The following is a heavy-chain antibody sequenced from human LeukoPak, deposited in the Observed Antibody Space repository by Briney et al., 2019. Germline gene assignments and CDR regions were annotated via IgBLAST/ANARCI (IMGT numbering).Heavy chain of an antibody. CDR1: GFTFSTYE. CDR2: INTSGTVI. D-gene: IGHD3-10*01. J-gene: IGHJ6*02. Sequence: GASLRLSCAASGFTFSTYEMNWVRQAPGKGLEWISYINTSGTVIFYADSVKGRFTISRDNANNSLYLEMNSLRAEDTAVYYCARSNYYGSGRRFYFYGLDVWGQGTTVTVSS. V-gene: IGHV3-48*03. CDR3: ARSNYYGSGRRFYFYGLDV.